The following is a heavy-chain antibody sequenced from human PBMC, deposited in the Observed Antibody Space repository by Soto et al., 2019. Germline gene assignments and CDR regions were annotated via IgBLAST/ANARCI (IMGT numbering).Heavy chain of an antibody. CDR3: ARSVMVITTEPTYYFDY. J-gene: IGHJ4*02. CDR1: GYSFTSYW. Sequence: GETLKISCKGSGYSFTSYWISWVRQMPGKGLEWMGRIDPSDSYTNYSPSFQGHVTISADKSISTAYLQWSSLKASDTTMYYCARSVMVITTEPTYYFDYWGQGTLVTVSS. D-gene: IGHD3-22*01. CDR2: IDPSDSYT. V-gene: IGHV5-10-1*01.